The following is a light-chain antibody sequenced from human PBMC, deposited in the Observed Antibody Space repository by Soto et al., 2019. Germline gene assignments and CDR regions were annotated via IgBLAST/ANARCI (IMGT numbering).Light chain of an antibody. CDR3: QHYNSYSEA. CDR2: DAS. V-gene: IGKV3-11*01. Sequence: EIVLTQSPVTLSLSPGARATLSCRASQSVGTYLAWYQLKPGQVPRLIIYDASNRATGIPARFSGSGSGTGCTLTISSLQPDDVATYYCQHYNSYSEAFGQGTKVDIK. J-gene: IGKJ1*01. CDR1: QSVGTY.